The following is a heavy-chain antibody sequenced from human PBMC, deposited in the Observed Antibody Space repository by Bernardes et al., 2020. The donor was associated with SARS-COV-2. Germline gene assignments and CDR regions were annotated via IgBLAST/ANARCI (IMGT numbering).Heavy chain of an antibody. CDR3: AREVDDDYGDSHWFDP. CDR1: GFTFSSYG. CDR2: IWYDGSNK. V-gene: IGHV3-33*01. D-gene: IGHD4-17*01. Sequence: GGSLRLSCAASGFTFSSYGMHWVRQAPGKGLEWVAVIWYDGSNKYYADSVKGRFTISRDNSKNTLYLQMNSLRAEDTAVYYCAREVDDDYGDSHWFDPWGQGTLVTVSS. J-gene: IGHJ5*02.